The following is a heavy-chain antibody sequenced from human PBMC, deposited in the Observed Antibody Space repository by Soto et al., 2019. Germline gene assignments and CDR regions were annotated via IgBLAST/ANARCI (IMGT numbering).Heavy chain of an antibody. CDR1: GGSISSGGYY. CDR3: ARGWHPAAILERWFDP. D-gene: IGHD2-2*01. Sequence: SETLSLTCTVSGGSISSGGYYWSWIRQHPGKGLEWIGYIYYSGSTYYNPSLKSRVTISVDTSKNQFSLKLSSVTAADTAVYYCARGWHPAAILERWFDPWGQGTLDTVSS. V-gene: IGHV4-31*03. J-gene: IGHJ5*02. CDR2: IYYSGST.